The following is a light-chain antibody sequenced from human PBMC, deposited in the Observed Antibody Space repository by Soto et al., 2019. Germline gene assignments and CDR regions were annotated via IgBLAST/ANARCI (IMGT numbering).Light chain of an antibody. V-gene: IGLV2-14*01. Sequence: QSVLTQPASVSGSPGQSITISCTGTTSDVRGYNYVSWYQHHPGKAPKLMIFEVSNRPSGVSNRFSGSKSGNTASLSISGLQTEDEADYYCTSYTSSNTLVFGTGTKSPS. CDR2: EVS. J-gene: IGLJ1*01. CDR3: TSYTSSNTLV. CDR1: TSDVRGYNY.